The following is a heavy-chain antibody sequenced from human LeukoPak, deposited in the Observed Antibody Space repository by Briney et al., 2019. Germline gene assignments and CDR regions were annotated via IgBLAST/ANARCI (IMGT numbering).Heavy chain of an antibody. CDR3: ALRRGYSYGPFDY. CDR1: GFTISSYS. V-gene: IGHV3-23*01. CDR2: ISGSGGST. J-gene: IGHJ4*02. D-gene: IGHD5-18*01. Sequence: GESLTLTCAASGFTISSYSMSWVRQPPGKGLEWVSAISGSGGSTYYADSVKGRFTISRDNSKNTLYLQMNSLRAEDTAVYYCALRRGYSYGPFDYWGQGTLVTVSS.